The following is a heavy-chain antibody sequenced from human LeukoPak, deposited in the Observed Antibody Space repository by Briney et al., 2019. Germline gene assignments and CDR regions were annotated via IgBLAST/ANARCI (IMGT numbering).Heavy chain of an antibody. CDR3: ARTLSSAVDTAMVSWFDP. J-gene: IGHJ5*02. D-gene: IGHD5-18*01. Sequence: SETLSLTCTVSGGSISSNSYYCAWMRQPPGKGLEWIGNIYYSGSTYYNPSLKSRVTISVDTSKSQFSLNLSSVTAADTAVYYCARTLSSAVDTAMVSWFDPWGQGTLVTVSS. V-gene: IGHV4-39*01. CDR2: IYYSGST. CDR1: GGSISSNSYY.